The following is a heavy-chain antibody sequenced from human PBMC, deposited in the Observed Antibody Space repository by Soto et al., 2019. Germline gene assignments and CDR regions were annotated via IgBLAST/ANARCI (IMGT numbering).Heavy chain of an antibody. Sequence: ASVKVSCKASGYTFTSYGFNWVRQAPGQGLEWMGWISTYNGNTNYAQKLQGRVTMTTDTSTDTAFMELRSLRSDDTAMYYCATLPRTIARTPAAIWSFDSWGQGTLVTVSS. J-gene: IGHJ4*02. CDR2: ISTYNGNT. D-gene: IGHD2-2*01. CDR1: GYTFTSYG. V-gene: IGHV1-18*04. CDR3: ATLPRTIARTPAAIWSFDS.